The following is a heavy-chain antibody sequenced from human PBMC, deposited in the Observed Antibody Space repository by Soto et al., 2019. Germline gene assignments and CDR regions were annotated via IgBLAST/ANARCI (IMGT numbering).Heavy chain of an antibody. D-gene: IGHD2-21*02. Sequence: SETLSLTCIVSGESISSSSYYWGWIRQPPGKGLEWIGSIYYSGRTYYNPSFKSRVTISIDTSKNQFSLKLSSVAATDTAVYYCARQRTTVVTQAYFDHWGQGALVTVSS. CDR3: ARQRTTVVTQAYFDH. J-gene: IGHJ4*02. CDR1: GESISSSSYY. V-gene: IGHV4-39*01. CDR2: IYYSGRT.